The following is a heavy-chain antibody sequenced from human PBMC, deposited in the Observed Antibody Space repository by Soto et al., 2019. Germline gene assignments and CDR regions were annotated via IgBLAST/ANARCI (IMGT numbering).Heavy chain of an antibody. CDR3: ASLPWRPATRYSNYYRDV. CDR2: MNPNSGNT. J-gene: IGHJ6*03. CDR1: GYTFTSYD. Sequence: ASVKVSCKASGYTFTSYDINWVRQATGQGLEWMGWMNPNSGNTGYAQKFQGRVTMTRNTSISTAYMELSSLRSEDTAVDYCASLPWRPATRYSNYYRDVWGKGTMVTVSS. D-gene: IGHD4-4*01. V-gene: IGHV1-8*02.